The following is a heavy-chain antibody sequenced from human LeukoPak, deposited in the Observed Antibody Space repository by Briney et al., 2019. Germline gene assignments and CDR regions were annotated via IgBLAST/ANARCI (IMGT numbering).Heavy chain of an antibody. V-gene: IGHV4-59*12. Sequence: KTSETLSLTCTVSGGSISSYYWSWIRQPLGKGLEWIGYIYHSGSTYYNPSLKSRVTISVDRSKNQFSLKLSSVTAADTAVYYCARRLVGYCSSTSCYFSRADFDYWGQGTLVTVSS. D-gene: IGHD2-2*01. CDR3: ARRLVGYCSSTSCYFSRADFDY. CDR2: IYHSGST. CDR1: GGSISSYY. J-gene: IGHJ4*02.